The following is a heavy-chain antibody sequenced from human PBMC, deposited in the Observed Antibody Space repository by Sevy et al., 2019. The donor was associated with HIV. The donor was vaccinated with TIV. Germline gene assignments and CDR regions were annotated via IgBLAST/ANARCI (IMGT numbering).Heavy chain of an antibody. D-gene: IGHD2-2*01. J-gene: IGHJ6*02. V-gene: IGHV3-15*01. CDR3: TAPLYCSSTSCYGHYYYGMDV. Sequence: GGSLRLSCAASGFTLSNAWMSWVRQAPGKGLEWVGRIKSKTDGGTTDYAAPLKGRFTISRDDSKNTMYMQMNSLKTEGTAVYYCTAPLYCSSTSCYGHYYYGMDVWGQGTTVTVSS. CDR1: GFTLSNAW. CDR2: IKSKTDGGTT.